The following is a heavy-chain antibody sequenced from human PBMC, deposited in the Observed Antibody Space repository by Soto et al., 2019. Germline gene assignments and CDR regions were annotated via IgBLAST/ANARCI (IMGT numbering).Heavy chain of an antibody. CDR2: ISAYNGNT. V-gene: IGHV1-18*01. D-gene: IGHD5-18*01. Sequence: QVQLVQSGAEVKKPGASVKVSCKASGYTFTSYGISWVRQAPGQGLEWMGWISAYNGNTNYAQKFQGRVTMTTDTSTSTAYRELRSLRSDDTAVYYCARDGRGTAIGFTGGDRFDPWGQGTLVTVSS. J-gene: IGHJ5*02. CDR1: GYTFTSYG. CDR3: ARDGRGTAIGFTGGDRFDP.